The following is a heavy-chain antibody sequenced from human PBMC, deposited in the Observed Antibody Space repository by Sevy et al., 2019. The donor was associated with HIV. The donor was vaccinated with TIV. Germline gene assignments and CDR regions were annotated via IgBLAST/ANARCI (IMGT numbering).Heavy chain of an antibody. Sequence: SETLSLTCTVSGGSIRSYYWSWIRQPPGKGLEWIGHIYYSGSTNYNPSLKSRVTISVQTSKHQFSLKLMSVTAADTAVYYCARGSNGDYGGEYYFDYWGQGTLVTVSS. CDR2: IYYSGST. CDR1: GGSIRSYY. D-gene: IGHD4-17*01. CDR3: ARGSNGDYGGEYYFDY. V-gene: IGHV4-59*12. J-gene: IGHJ4*02.